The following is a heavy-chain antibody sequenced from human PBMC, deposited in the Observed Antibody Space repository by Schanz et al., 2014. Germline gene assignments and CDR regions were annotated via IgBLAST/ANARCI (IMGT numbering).Heavy chain of an antibody. D-gene: IGHD2-2*03. J-gene: IGHJ4*02. CDR1: GFTFSDYY. Sequence: QVQLVESGGGVVQPGRSLRLSCAASGFTFSDYYMSWIRQAPGKGLEWISFINTGSNYINYADSVKGRFTISRDSAENSLYLQMNSLRAEDTAVYYCARAGYCTSVSCSLFVSDYWGQGTLVTVSS. V-gene: IGHV3-11*05. CDR3: ARAGYCTSVSCSLFVSDY. CDR2: INTGSNYI.